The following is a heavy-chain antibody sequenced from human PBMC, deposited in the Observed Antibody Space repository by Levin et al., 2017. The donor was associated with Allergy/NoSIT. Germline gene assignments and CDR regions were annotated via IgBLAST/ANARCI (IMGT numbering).Heavy chain of an antibody. V-gene: IGHV1-18*01. CDR1: XXXXNTSA. CDR2: INTYNGNT. J-gene: IGHJ4*02. Sequence: ASVKVSCKAXXXXXNTSACSGALRAPGQGLEWMGWINTYNGNTNYVQKFHGRVTMTTDTSTSTAYMELRSLTSDDTAVYYCARYPRDSSGWYYFDYWGQGTLVTVSS. D-gene: IGHD6-19*01. CDR3: ARYPRDSSGWYYFDY.